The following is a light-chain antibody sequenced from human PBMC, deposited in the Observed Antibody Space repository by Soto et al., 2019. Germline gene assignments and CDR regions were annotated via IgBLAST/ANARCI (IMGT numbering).Light chain of an antibody. V-gene: IGKV3-20*01. CDR1: QSVSSSY. Sequence: EIVLTQSPGTLSLSPGDSATLSCRDSQSVSSSYLAWYQQKPGKAPRLLIYGASSRATGIPERFSGSGSGTEFTLNISSLQSEDFAVYYCQQYNNWPPQITCGQGTRLEIK. J-gene: IGKJ5*01. CDR3: QQYNNWPPQIT. CDR2: GAS.